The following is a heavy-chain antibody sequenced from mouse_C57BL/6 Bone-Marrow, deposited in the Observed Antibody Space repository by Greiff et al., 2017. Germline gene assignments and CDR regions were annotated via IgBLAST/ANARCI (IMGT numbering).Heavy chain of an antibody. J-gene: IGHJ3*01. Sequence: AQLQQPGAELVKPGASVKLSCKASGYTFTSYWMQWVKQRPGQGLEWIGEIDPSDSYTNYNQKFKGKATLTVDTSSSTAYMQLSSLTSEDSAVYYCAREGVLLRPFAYWGQGTLVTVSA. V-gene: IGHV1-50*01. CDR1: GYTFTSYW. CDR3: AREGVLLRPFAY. CDR2: IDPSDSYT. D-gene: IGHD1-1*01.